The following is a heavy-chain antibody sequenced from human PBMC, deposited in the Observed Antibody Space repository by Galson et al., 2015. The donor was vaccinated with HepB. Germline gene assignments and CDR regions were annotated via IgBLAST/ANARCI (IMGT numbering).Heavy chain of an antibody. V-gene: IGHV3-23*01. CDR3: ARQYSGYDDAFDI. J-gene: IGHJ3*02. CDR2: ITGSGTST. CDR1: GFTFSTYA. D-gene: IGHD5-12*01. Sequence: SLRLSCAASGFTFSTYAMSWVRQAPGKGLEWVSSITGSGTSTYYADSVKGRFTISRDNSKNTLYLQMNSLRAEDTAVYYCARQYSGYDDAFDIWGQGTMVTVSS.